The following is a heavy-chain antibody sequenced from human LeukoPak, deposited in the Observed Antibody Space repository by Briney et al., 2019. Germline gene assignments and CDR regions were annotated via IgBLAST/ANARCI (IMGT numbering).Heavy chain of an antibody. D-gene: IGHD5-24*01. V-gene: IGHV3-7*01. CDR1: GFTFSSHS. Sequence: GGSLRLSCAASGFTFSSHSMGWVRQAPGKGLECVATIGLDGAQKDFVDSVKGRFTLSRDNTKNSLFLEMYRLRVEDTAVYYCARWRGLQSEFDCWGQGTLVTVSS. CDR2: IGLDGAQK. J-gene: IGHJ4*02. CDR3: ARWRGLQSEFDC.